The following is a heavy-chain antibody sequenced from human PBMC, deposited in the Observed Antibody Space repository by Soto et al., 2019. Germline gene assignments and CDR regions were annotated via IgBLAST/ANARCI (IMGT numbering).Heavy chain of an antibody. V-gene: IGHV3-23*01. J-gene: IGHJ4*02. Sequence: EVQLLESGGGLVQPGGSLRLSCAASGFTFSNYAMSWVRQAPGKGLEWVSGIRGGGRSTYYADSVKGRFTISRDNSKNTLYLQMNNLRVEDTAVYYCAKDQTSNSCYDHWGQGTLVTVSS. CDR2: IRGGGRST. D-gene: IGHD2-2*01. CDR1: GFTFSNYA. CDR3: AKDQTSNSCYDH.